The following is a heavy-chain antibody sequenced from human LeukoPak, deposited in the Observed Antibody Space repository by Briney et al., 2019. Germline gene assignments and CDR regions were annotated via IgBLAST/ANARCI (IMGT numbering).Heavy chain of an antibody. V-gene: IGHV3-48*03. J-gene: IGHJ4*02. CDR3: ARGRIRYFDWLLPPPYFDY. CDR2: ISSSGSTI. D-gene: IGHD3-9*01. CDR1: GFTFSSYE. Sequence: PGGSLRLSCAASGFTFSSYEMNWVRQAPGKGLEWVSYISSSGSTIYYADSVKGRFTISRDNAKNPLYLQMNSLRAEDTAVYYCARGRIRYFDWLLPPPYFDYWGQGTLVTVSS.